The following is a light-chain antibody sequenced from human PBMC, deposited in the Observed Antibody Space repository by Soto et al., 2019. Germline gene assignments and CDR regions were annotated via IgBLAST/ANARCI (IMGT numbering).Light chain of an antibody. J-gene: IGKJ1*01. CDR2: SAS. Sequence: EIVMTQSPATLSVSPGEGATLSCRASQSVGSNLAWYQQKPGQAPTLLIYSASTRATGIPARFSGSGSGTEFTLTISSLQSEDFAAYHCHQYITWPKTFGQGTKVEIK. CDR1: QSVGSN. V-gene: IGKV3-15*01. CDR3: HQYITWPKT.